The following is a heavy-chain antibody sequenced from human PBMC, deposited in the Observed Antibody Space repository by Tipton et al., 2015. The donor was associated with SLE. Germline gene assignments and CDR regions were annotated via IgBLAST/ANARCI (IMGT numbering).Heavy chain of an antibody. CDR3: ARQATTVKAFDI. Sequence: QLVQSGPEVKKPGESLKISCKGSGNSFTTYWIGWVRQMPGKDLEWMGIIYPGDSDTTYSPSFQGQVTISADKSISTAYLQWSSLKASDTAMYYCARQATTVKAFDIWGQGTMVTVSS. D-gene: IGHD4-17*01. CDR2: IYPGDSDT. CDR1: GNSFTTYW. J-gene: IGHJ3*02. V-gene: IGHV5-51*01.